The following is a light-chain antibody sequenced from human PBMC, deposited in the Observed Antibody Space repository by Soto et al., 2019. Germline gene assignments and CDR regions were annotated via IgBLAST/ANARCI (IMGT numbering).Light chain of an antibody. V-gene: IGLV2-14*01. CDR1: SSDVGGYNY. Sequence: QSVLTQPASVSGSPGQSITISCTGTSSDVGGYNYVSWYQQHPGKAPKLMIYEVSNRPSGVSNRFSGSKSGNTASLTISGIQAEGGADYYCSSYTSSSTIYVFGTGTKLTVL. CDR2: EVS. CDR3: SSYTSSSTIYV. J-gene: IGLJ1*01.